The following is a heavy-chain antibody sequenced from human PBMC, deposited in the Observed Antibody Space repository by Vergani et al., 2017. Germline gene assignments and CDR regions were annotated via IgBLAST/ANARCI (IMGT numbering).Heavy chain of an antibody. J-gene: IGHJ6*02. V-gene: IGHV3-21*01. CDR1: GFTFDDYA. CDR3: ARALPQQSLAPYYSCYCMDV. D-gene: IGHD6-19*01. CDR2: ISSSSSYI. Sequence: EVQLVESGGGLVQPGRSLRLSCAASGFTFDDYAMHWVRQAPGKGLEWVSSISSSSSYIYYADSVKGRFTISRDNAKNSLYLQMNSLRAEDTAVYYCARALPQQSLAPYYSCYCMDVWGQGTSVTVSS.